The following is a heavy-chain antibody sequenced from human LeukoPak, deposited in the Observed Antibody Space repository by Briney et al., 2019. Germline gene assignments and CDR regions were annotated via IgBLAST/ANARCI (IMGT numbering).Heavy chain of an antibody. Sequence: GASVKVSCKTSGYPFTTYEINWVRQAAGQGLEWMGWVHPNSGNTAYAQKFQSRVTMTRDTSISTTYMELSGLSSDDTAVYFCARGPGNDPWGQGTLVTVSS. CDR1: GYPFTTYE. V-gene: IGHV1-8*01. CDR2: VHPNSGNT. CDR3: ARGPGNDP. J-gene: IGHJ5*02. D-gene: IGHD3-10*01.